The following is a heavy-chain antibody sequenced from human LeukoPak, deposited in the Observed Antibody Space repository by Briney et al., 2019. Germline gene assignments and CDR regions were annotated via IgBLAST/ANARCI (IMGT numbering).Heavy chain of an antibody. Sequence: ASVKVSCKASGGTFSSYAISWVRQAPGQGLEWMGWISAYNGNTNYAQKLQGRVTMTTDTSTSTAYMELRSLRSDDTAVYYCARVLITMTSGGDYWGQGTLVTVSS. V-gene: IGHV1-18*01. CDR2: ISAYNGNT. CDR1: GGTFSSYA. J-gene: IGHJ4*02. CDR3: ARVLITMTSGGDY. D-gene: IGHD3-22*01.